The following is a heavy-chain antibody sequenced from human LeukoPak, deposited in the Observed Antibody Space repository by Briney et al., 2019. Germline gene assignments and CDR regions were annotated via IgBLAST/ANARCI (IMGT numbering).Heavy chain of an antibody. CDR3: ARDRLYYYDSSGYYNRGFYYYYYGMDV. J-gene: IGHJ6*02. CDR1: GGSISSYY. Sequence: SETLSLTCTVSGGSISSYYWSWIRQPPGKGLEWIGYIYYSGSTNYNPSLKSRVTISVDTSKNQFSPKLSSVTAADTAVYYCARDRLYYYDSSGYYNRGFYYYYYGMDVWGQGTTVTVSS. D-gene: IGHD3-22*01. V-gene: IGHV4-59*01. CDR2: IYYSGST.